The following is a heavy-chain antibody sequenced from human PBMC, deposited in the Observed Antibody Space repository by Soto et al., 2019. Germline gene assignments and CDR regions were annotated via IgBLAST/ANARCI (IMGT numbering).Heavy chain of an antibody. CDR3: ARGAGYGGDGY. CDR2: ISSNGGST. V-gene: IGHV3-64*01. J-gene: IGHJ4*02. CDR1: GFTFSSYA. D-gene: IGHD5-12*01. Sequence: EVQLVESGGGLVQPGGSLRLSCAASGFTFSSYAMHWVRQAPGQGLEYVSAISSNGGSTYYANSVKGRFTISRDNSKNTLYLQMGSLRAEDMAVYYCARGAGYGGDGYWGQGTLVTVSS.